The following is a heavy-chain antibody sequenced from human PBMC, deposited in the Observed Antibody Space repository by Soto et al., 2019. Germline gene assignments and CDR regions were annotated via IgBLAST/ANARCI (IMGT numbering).Heavy chain of an antibody. J-gene: IGHJ3*02. V-gene: IGHV4-34*01. D-gene: IGHD3-10*01. CDR2: INHSGST. Sequence: SETLSLTCAVYGGSFSGYYWSWIRQPPGKGLEWIGEINHSGSTNYNPSLKSRVTISVDTSKNQFSLKLSSVTAADTAVYYCARTRDEMLYYYGSGSYYTDAFDIWGQGPMVTVSS. CDR1: GGSFSGYY. CDR3: ARTRDEMLYYYGSGSYYTDAFDI.